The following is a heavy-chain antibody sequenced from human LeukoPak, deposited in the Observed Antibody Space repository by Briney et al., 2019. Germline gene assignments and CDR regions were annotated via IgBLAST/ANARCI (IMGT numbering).Heavy chain of an antibody. CDR2: IYHSGST. CDR3: ARVGIQLWLRGAFDI. V-gene: IGHV4-30-2*01. Sequence: SETLSLTCAVSGGSISSGGYPWSWIRQPPGKGLEWIGYIYHSGSTYYNPSLKSRVTISVDRSKNQFSLKLSSVTAADTAVYYCARVGIQLWLRGAFDIWGQGTMVTVSS. CDR1: GGSISSGGYP. D-gene: IGHD5-18*01. J-gene: IGHJ3*02.